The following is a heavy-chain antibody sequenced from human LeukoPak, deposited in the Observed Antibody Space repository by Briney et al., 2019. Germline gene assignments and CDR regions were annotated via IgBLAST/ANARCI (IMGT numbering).Heavy chain of an antibody. Sequence: ASVKVSCKASGYTFTSYYMHWVRQAPGQGLEWMGIINPSGGSTSYAQKFQGRVTMTRDTSTSTVYMELSSLRSEDTAVYYCARDRVPSYSSCYYYGYWGQGTLVTVSS. CDR3: ARDRVPSYSSCYYYGY. CDR1: GYTFTSYY. D-gene: IGHD3-22*01. CDR2: INPSGGST. J-gene: IGHJ4*02. V-gene: IGHV1-46*01.